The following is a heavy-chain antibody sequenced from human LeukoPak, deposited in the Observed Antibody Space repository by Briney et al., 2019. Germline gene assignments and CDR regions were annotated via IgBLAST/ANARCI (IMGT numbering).Heavy chain of an antibody. CDR2: IYYSGGT. V-gene: IGHV4-59*08. J-gene: IGHJ6*02. CDR3: ARGYCSSTSCSTYYYYGMDV. CDR1: GGSISSYY. D-gene: IGHD2-2*02. Sequence: PSETLSLTCTVSGGSISSYYWTWIRQPPGKGLGLEWIGYIYYSGGTNYNPSLKSRVTISIDASKNQVSLKLSSVTAADTAVYYCARGYCSSTSCSTYYYYGMDVWGQGTTVTVSS.